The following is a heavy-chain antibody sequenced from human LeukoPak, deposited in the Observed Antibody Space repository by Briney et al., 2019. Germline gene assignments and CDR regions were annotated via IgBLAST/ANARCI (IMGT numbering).Heavy chain of an antibody. J-gene: IGHJ4*02. V-gene: IGHV3-23*01. CDR1: GFTFSSYA. CDR2: ISGSGGNT. CDR3: ATRPDAHKGGY. D-gene: IGHD2-15*01. Sequence: PGGTLRLSCAASGFTFSSYAMSWVRQAPGKGLEWVSAISGSGGNTYYADSVKSRFTISRDNSKNTLYLQMNSLRAEDTAVYYCATRPDAHKGGYWGQGTLVTVSS.